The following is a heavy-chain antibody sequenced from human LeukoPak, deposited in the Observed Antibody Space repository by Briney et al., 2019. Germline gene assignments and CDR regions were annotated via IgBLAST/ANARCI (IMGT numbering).Heavy chain of an antibody. J-gene: IGHJ4*02. Sequence: VGSLRLSCAASGFTFSSYEMNWVRQAPGKGLEWVSYISSSGSTIYYADSVKGRFTISRDNAKNSLYLQMNSLRAEDTAVYYCARSYGDYVLFDYWGQGTLVTVSS. D-gene: IGHD4-17*01. V-gene: IGHV3-48*03. CDR2: ISSSGSTI. CDR3: ARSYGDYVLFDY. CDR1: GFTFSSYE.